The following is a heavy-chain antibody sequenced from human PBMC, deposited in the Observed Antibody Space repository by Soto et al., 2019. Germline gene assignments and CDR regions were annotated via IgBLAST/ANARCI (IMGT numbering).Heavy chain of an antibody. V-gene: IGHV1-18*01. CDR3: ARLWFGELFPYGMDV. Sequence: ASVKVSCKASGYTFTSYDISWVRQAPGQGLEWMGWISAYNGNTNYAQKLQGRVTMTTDTSTSTAYMELRSLRSDDTAVYYCARLWFGELFPYGMDVWGQGTTVTVSS. D-gene: IGHD3-10*01. J-gene: IGHJ6*02. CDR2: ISAYNGNT. CDR1: GYTFTSYD.